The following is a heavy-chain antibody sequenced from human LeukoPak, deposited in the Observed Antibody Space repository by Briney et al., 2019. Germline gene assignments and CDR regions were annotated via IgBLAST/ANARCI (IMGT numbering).Heavy chain of an antibody. CDR1: GFTFSSYA. J-gene: IGHJ4*02. Sequence: GGSLRLSCAASGFTFSSYAMSWVRQAPGKGLEWVSAISGSGGSTYYADSVKGRFTISRDNAKNSLYLQMNSLRAEDTAVYYCARDLRRRIVATIGADYWGQGTLVTVSS. D-gene: IGHD5-12*01. CDR3: ARDLRRRIVATIGADY. V-gene: IGHV3-23*01. CDR2: ISGSGGST.